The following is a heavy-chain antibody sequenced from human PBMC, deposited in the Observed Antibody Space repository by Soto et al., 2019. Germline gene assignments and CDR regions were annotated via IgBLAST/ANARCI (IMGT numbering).Heavy chain of an antibody. V-gene: IGHV4-31*03. CDR3: ARDGGAGTSLYAFDI. J-gene: IGHJ3*02. Sequence: SETLSLTCTVSGGSISSGGYYWSWIRQHPGKGLKWIGYIYYSGSTYYNPSLKSRVTISVDTSKNQFSLKLSSVTAADTAVYYCARDGGAGTSLYAFDIWGQGTMVTVSS. CDR2: IYYSGST. D-gene: IGHD1-1*01. CDR1: GGSISSGGYY.